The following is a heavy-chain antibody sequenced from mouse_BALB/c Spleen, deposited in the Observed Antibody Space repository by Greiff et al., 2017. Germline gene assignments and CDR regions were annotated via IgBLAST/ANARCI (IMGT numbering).Heavy chain of an antibody. Sequence: QVQLQQSGAELMKPGASVKISCKATGYTFSSYWIEWVKQRPGHGLEWIGEILPGSGSTNYNEKFKGKATFTADTSSNTAYMQLSSLTSEDSAVYYCARADGNYMNYYAMDYWGQGTSVTVSS. CDR2: ILPGSGST. J-gene: IGHJ4*01. D-gene: IGHD2-1*01. CDR1: GYTFSSYW. CDR3: ARADGNYMNYYAMDY. V-gene: IGHV1-9*01.